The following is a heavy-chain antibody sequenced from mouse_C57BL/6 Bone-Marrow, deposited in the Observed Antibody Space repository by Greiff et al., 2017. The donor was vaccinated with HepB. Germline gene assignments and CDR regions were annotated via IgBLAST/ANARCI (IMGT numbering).Heavy chain of an antibody. J-gene: IGHJ3*01. CDR3: AREEYYGSSWGFAY. Sequence: EVNVVESEGGLVQPGSSMKLSCTASGFTFSDYYMAWVRQVPEKGLEWVANINYDGSSTYYLDSLKSRFIISRDNAKNILYLQMSSLKSEDTATYYCAREEYYGSSWGFAYWGQGTLVTVSA. V-gene: IGHV5-16*01. CDR2: INYDGSST. D-gene: IGHD1-1*01. CDR1: GFTFSDYY.